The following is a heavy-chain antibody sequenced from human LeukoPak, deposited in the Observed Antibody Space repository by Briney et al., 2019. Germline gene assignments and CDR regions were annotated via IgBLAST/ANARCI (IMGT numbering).Heavy chain of an antibody. D-gene: IGHD3-16*01. Sequence: PGGSLRLSCAASGFTFSSYSMNWVRQAPGKGLEWVSIISGGGDNRYYADSVKGRFTISRDNSKNTLYLQMNSLRAEDTAVYYCAKGQITRSDRFDYWGQGTLVTVSS. CDR1: GFTFSSYS. V-gene: IGHV3-23*01. CDR3: AKGQITRSDRFDY. CDR2: ISGGGDNR. J-gene: IGHJ4*02.